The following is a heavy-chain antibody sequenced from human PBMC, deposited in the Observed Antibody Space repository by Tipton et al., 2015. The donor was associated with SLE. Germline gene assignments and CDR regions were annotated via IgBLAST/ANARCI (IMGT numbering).Heavy chain of an antibody. J-gene: IGHJ6*02. D-gene: IGHD2/OR15-2a*01. V-gene: IGHV4-39*07. CDR2: VYYSGKT. CDR3: ATSDFYGSGQGLDV. CDR1: GGSLSSSSYP. Sequence: TLSLTCTVSGGSLSSSSYPWAWIRQPPGKGLEWIGSVYYSGKTSYTPSLMNRVIISEDTSTNQFSLILSSVTAADTAGYYCATSDFYGSGQGLDVWGQGTTVTVSS.